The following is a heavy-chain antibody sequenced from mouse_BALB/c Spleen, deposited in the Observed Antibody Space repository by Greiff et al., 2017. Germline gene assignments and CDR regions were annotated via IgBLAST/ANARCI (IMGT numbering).Heavy chain of an antibody. D-gene: IGHD1-1*01. CDR2: ISDGGSYT. CDR1: GFTFSDYY. V-gene: IGHV5-4*02. J-gene: IGHJ1*01. Sequence: EVQLVESGGGLVKPGGSLKLSCAASGFTFSDYYMDWVRQTPEKRLEWVATISDGGSYTYYPDSVKGRFTISRDNAKNNLYLQMSSMKSEDTAMYYCARDGGYYGSSYVYFDVWGAGTTVTVSS. CDR3: ARDGGYYGSSYVYFDV.